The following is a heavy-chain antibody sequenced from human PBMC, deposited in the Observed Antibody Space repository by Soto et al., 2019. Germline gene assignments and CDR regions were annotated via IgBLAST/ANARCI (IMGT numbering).Heavy chain of an antibody. J-gene: IGHJ4*02. CDR2: IYPGDSDT. CDR3: ARQSYYDFWSGYYVLDY. Sequence: PGESLKISCKGSGYSFTSYWIGWVRQMPGKGLEWMGIIYPGDSDTRYSTSFQGQVTISADKSISTAYLQWSSLKASDTSMYYCARQSYYDFWSGYYVLDYWGQGTLVTVSS. D-gene: IGHD3-3*01. V-gene: IGHV5-51*01. CDR1: GYSFTSYW.